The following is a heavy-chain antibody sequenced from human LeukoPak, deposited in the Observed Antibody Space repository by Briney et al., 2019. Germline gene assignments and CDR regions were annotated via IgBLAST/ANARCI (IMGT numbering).Heavy chain of an antibody. CDR3: AVSSPMVRGPYDY. J-gene: IGHJ4*02. V-gene: IGHV4-34*01. Sequence: SETLSLTCAVYGGSFSGYYWSWIRQPPGKGLEWIGEINHSGSTNYNPSLKSRVTISVDTSKNQFSLKLSSVTAADTAVYYCAVSSPMVRGPYDYWGQGTLVTVSS. CDR1: GGSFSGYY. CDR2: INHSGST. D-gene: IGHD3-10*01.